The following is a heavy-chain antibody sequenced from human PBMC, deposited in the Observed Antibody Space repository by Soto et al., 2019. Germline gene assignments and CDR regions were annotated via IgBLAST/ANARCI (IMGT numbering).Heavy chain of an antibody. J-gene: IGHJ4*01. CDR2: ISGNSGKT. V-gene: IGHV3-23*01. D-gene: IGHD2-8*01. Sequence: EVQLLESGGGLVQPGGSLRLSCTASGCTFSSYAMSWVRQAPGKELEWVSTISGNSGKTNYAESVKGRFSISRDNSKNTVHLQLDSLRAEDTAVYFCAKLGFVLMELYYFHQWGHGTLVTVSS. CDR3: AKLGFVLMELYYFHQ. CDR1: GCTFSSYA.